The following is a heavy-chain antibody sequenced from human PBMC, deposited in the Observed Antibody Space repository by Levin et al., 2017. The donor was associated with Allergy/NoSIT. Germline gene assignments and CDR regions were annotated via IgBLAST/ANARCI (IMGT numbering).Heavy chain of an antibody. CDR3: ARGLCSTPGCYAEGGRYYDK. D-gene: IGHD2-2*01. V-gene: IGHV3-48*02. CDR2: ISSSGTII. Sequence: HPGGSLRLSCAASGFSLSSYSTNWVRQAPGKGPEWISYISSSGTIIYYADSVKGRFTISRDSAKNSLYLQMNSLRDEDTAVYYCARGLCSTPGCYAEGGRYYDKWGQGTLVTVSS. J-gene: IGHJ4*02. CDR1: GFSLSSYS.